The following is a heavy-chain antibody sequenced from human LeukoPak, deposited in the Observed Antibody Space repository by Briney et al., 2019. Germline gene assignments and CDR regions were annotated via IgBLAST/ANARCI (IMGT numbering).Heavy chain of an antibody. CDR2: INPNSVGA. Sequence: ASVKVSCKASGYAFTGYYIHLVRHAPGQGLEWMGRINPNSVGAKYAQKFQGRVTMTRDTSISTAYMELSRLTSDDTAVYYCAREPMVRDFNWFDPWGQGTLVTVSS. CDR1: GYAFTGYY. V-gene: IGHV1-2*06. CDR3: AREPMVRDFNWFDP. J-gene: IGHJ5*02. D-gene: IGHD3-10*01.